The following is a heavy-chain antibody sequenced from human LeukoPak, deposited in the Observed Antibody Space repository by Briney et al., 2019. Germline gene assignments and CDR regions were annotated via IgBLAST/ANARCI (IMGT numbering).Heavy chain of an antibody. CDR3: ARPAANYCSGGSCYFDY. Sequence: PGGSLRLSCAASGFAFSSYSMNWVRQAPGKGLEWVSSISSSSYIYYADSVKGRFTISRDNAKNSLYLQMNSLRAEDTAVYYCARPAANYCSGGSCYFDYWGQGTLVTVSS. J-gene: IGHJ4*02. V-gene: IGHV3-21*01. CDR2: ISSSSYI. D-gene: IGHD2-15*01. CDR1: GFAFSSYS.